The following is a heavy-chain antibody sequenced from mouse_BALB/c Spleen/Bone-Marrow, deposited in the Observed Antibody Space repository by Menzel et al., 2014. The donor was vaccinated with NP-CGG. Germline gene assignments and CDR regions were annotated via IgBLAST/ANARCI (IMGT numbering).Heavy chain of an antibody. Sequence: QVQLQQSGAELVKPGASVKMSCKASGYTFTSYNMHWVKQTPGQGLEWIGAIYPGNGDTSYSQKFKGKATLTADKSSSTAYMQLSSLTSEDSAVYYCARGGTPYYFDYWGQGTTLTVSS. V-gene: IGHV1-12*01. J-gene: IGHJ2*01. D-gene: IGHD2-14*01. CDR2: IYPGNGDT. CDR3: ARGGTPYYFDY. CDR1: GYTFTSYN.